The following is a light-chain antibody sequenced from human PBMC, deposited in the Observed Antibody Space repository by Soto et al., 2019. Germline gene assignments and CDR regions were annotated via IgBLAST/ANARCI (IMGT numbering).Light chain of an antibody. CDR3: NKFIPAPPLYN. CDR1: QGINNY. J-gene: IGKJ2*01. V-gene: IGKV1-9*01. Sequence: DIQMTQSPPFLSASVGDRVTITCRASQGINNYLAWYQQKSGKAPSLLIYSASTLESGVPSRFSGSGSGTELPLPTAGLQPEVSQTYSCNKFIPAPPLYNFGQGTKLEIK. CDR2: SAS.